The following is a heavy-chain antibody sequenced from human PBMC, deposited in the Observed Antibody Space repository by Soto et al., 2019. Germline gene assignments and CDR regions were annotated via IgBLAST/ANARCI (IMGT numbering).Heavy chain of an antibody. CDR1: GDSISTARYY. J-gene: IGHJ3*01. Sequence: KSSETLSLTCTVSGDSISTARYYWNWIRQHPGKGLEWIGYIYYSVDTSYNPSLQSRVFISVDTSKNQFSLKLSGVTAADTAVYYCARNPSHICASSTCHALHLWGQGTIVTVSS. V-gene: IGHV4-31*03. D-gene: IGHD2-2*01. CDR3: ARNPSHICASSTCHALHL. CDR2: IYYSVDT.